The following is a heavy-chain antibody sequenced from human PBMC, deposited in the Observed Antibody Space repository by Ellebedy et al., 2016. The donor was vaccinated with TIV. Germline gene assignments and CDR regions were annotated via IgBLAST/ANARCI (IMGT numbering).Heavy chain of an antibody. CDR3: ARGPPKWEVPLNLNY. Sequence: AASVKVSCKASGGTLRRYGISWVRQAPGLGLEWMGRIIPIVGITIYAQKFQDRVTITEDNFTNTVYMEMSSLRSEDTAMYYCARGPPKWEVPLNLNYWGQGTLVIVSS. D-gene: IGHD1-26*01. V-gene: IGHV1-69*04. CDR1: GGTLRRYG. J-gene: IGHJ4*02. CDR2: IIPIVGIT.